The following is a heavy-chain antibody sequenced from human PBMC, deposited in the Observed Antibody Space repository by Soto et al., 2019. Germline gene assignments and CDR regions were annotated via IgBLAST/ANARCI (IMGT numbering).Heavy chain of an antibody. CDR2: ISGSVGGT. J-gene: IGHJ4*02. CDR1: GFTFSTYA. CDR3: ARDLVPTAVSGAFAH. V-gene: IGHV3-23*01. Sequence: PGGSLRLSCAASGFTFSTYAMSWVRQAPGKGLEWVSAISGSVGGTYNADSVKGRFTISRDNSKNTLSLHMNSLRAEDTAIYYCARDLVPTAVSGAFAHWGQGTPVTFSS. D-gene: IGHD2-2*01.